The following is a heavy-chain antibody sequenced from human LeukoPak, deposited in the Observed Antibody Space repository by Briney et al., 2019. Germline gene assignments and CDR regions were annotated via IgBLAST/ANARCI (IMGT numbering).Heavy chain of an antibody. CDR1: GFTFTGFP. Sequence: PGGSLRLSCAASGFTFTGFPLGWVRRPPGKGREGFSAISGSGGSTYYADSVKGRFTISRDNSKNTLYLQMNSLRAEDTAVYYCAKDRSYDSSGYPDYWGQGTLVTVSS. CDR2: ISGSGGST. J-gene: IGHJ4*02. CDR3: AKDRSYDSSGYPDY. D-gene: IGHD3-22*01. V-gene: IGHV3-23*01.